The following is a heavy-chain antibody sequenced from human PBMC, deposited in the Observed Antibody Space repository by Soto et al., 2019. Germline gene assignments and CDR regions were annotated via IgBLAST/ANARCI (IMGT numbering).Heavy chain of an antibody. CDR1: GFTFSSYG. D-gene: IGHD6-19*01. J-gene: IGHJ3*02. CDR3: AKEWQWLDSDAFDI. CDR2: ISYDGSNK. Sequence: VQLVESGGGVVQPGRSLRLSCAASGFTFSSYGMHWVRQAPGKGLEWVAVISYDGSNKYYADSVKGRFTISRDNSKITLYLQMNSLRAEDTAVYYCAKEWQWLDSDAFDIWGQGTMVTVSS. V-gene: IGHV3-30*18.